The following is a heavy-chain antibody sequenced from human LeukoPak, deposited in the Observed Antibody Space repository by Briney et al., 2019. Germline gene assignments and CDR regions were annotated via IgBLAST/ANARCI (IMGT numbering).Heavy chain of an antibody. CDR2: MNPNSGNT. CDR1: GYTFTSYD. V-gene: IGHV1-8*03. Sequence: ASVKVSCKASGYTFTSYDINWVRQATGQGLEWMGWMNPNSGNTGYAQKFQGRVTITADKSTSTAYMELSSLRSEDTAVYYCATLQPGSSSWYGGYYFDYWGQGTLVTVSS. J-gene: IGHJ4*02. D-gene: IGHD6-13*01. CDR3: ATLQPGSSSWYGGYYFDY.